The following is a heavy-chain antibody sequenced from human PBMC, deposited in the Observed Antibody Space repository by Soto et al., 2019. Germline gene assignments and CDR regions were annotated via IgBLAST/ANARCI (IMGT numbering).Heavy chain of an antibody. D-gene: IGHD6-6*01. CDR2: INPNSGGT. Sequence: GASVKVSCKASGYTFTGYYMHWVRQAPGQGLEWMGWINPNSGGTNYAQKFQGRVTMTRDTSISTAYMELSRLRSDDTAVYYCASAIAARLKDPMRLTNWFDLWGQGTLVTVSS. J-gene: IGHJ5*02. V-gene: IGHV1-2*02. CDR3: ASAIAARLKDPMRLTNWFDL. CDR1: GYTFTGYY.